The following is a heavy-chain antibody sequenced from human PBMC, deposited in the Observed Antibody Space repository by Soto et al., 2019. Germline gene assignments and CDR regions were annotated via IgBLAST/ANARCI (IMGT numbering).Heavy chain of an antibody. CDR3: AKVPASLKTFDY. Sequence: EVQLLDSGGGLAQPGGSLRLSCAASGFTFGNYAMNWVRQAPGTGLEWVSTVSGNGAVTYYADSVKGRFTISRDNSRSTLYLQMNNLRAEDTAIYFCAKVPASLKTFDYWGQGTLVTVSS. V-gene: IGHV3-23*01. J-gene: IGHJ4*02. CDR2: VSGNGAVT. CDR1: GFTFGNYA. D-gene: IGHD2-2*01.